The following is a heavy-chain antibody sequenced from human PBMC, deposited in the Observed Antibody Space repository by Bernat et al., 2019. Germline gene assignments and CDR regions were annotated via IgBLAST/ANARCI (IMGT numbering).Heavy chain of an antibody. J-gene: IGHJ3*02. CDR2: IHHSGST. V-gene: IGHV4-38-2*01. CDR3: ATALLAYSSSSDAFDI. Sequence: QVQLQESGPGLVKPSETLSPTCAVSGYSISSGYYWGWIRQPPGKGLEWIGSIHHSGSTYYNPSLKSRVTIAVDTSKNLFPLKLSAVTAADTAVYYCATALLAYSSSSDAFDIWGQGTMVTVSS. D-gene: IGHD6-6*01. CDR1: GYSISSGYY.